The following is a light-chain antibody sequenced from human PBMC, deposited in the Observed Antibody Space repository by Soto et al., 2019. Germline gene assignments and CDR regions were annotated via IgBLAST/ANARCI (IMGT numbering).Light chain of an antibody. CDR1: QSVRSN. V-gene: IGKV3D-15*01. Sequence: EIVMTQSPATLSVSPGERATLSCRASQSVRSNLAWYQQKPGQAPRLLIYDASNRATGIPARFSGSGSGTDFTLTISSLQAEDVAVYYCYQYFSTPLTFGGGTKVDI. CDR2: DAS. J-gene: IGKJ4*01. CDR3: YQYFSTPLT.